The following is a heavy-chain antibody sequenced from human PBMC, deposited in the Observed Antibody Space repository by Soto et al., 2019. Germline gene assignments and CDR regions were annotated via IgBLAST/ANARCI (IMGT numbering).Heavy chain of an antibody. CDR1: GGSISSGGYY. V-gene: IGHV4-31*03. CDR2: IHYSGST. Sequence: SETLSLTCTVSGGSISSGGYYWSWIRQHPGKGLEWIGYIHYSGSTYYNPSLKSRVTISVDTSKNQFSLKLSSVTAADTAVYYCARDRGRPDLRDTHYYDSSDLDYGMDVWGQGTTVT. J-gene: IGHJ6*02. D-gene: IGHD3-22*01. CDR3: ARDRGRPDLRDTHYYDSSDLDYGMDV.